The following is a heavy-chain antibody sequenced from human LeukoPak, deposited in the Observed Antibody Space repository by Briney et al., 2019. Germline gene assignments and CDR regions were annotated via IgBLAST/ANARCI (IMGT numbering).Heavy chain of an antibody. CDR2: ISAGNGNT. D-gene: IGHD6-13*01. J-gene: IGHJ4*02. V-gene: IGHV1-3*01. CDR3: ARAGYSSSWLRPFDY. CDR1: GYILSRYA. Sequence: ASVKVSCKASGYILSRYAMNWVRQAPGQRLEWMGWISAGNGNTKYSQKLQGRVTMTTDTSTSTAYMELRSLRSDDTAVYYCARAGYSSSWLRPFDYWGQGTLVTVSS.